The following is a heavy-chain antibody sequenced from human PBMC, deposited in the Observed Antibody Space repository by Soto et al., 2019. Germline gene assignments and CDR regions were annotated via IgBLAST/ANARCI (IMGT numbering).Heavy chain of an antibody. CDR1: GFTFSSYG. V-gene: IGHV3-30*18. CDR3: AKDGEYSSSWLRYYYYGMDV. D-gene: IGHD6-13*01. J-gene: IGHJ6*02. CDR2: ISYDGSNK. Sequence: QVQLVESGGGVVQPRRSLRLSCAASGFTFSSYGMHWVRQAPGKGLEWVAVISYDGSNKYYADSVKGRFTISRDNSKNTLYLQMNSLRAEDTAVYYCAKDGEYSSSWLRYYYYGMDVWGQGTTVTVSS.